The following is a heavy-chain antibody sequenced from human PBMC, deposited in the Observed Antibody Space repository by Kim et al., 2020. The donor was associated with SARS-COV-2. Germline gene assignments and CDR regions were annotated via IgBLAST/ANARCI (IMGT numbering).Heavy chain of an antibody. J-gene: IGHJ4*02. Sequence: VKSRITINPDTSKNQFSLQLNSVTPEDTAVYYCARGPIAVAGTRLRYFDYWGQGTLVTVSS. CDR3: ARGPIAVAGTRLRYFDY. D-gene: IGHD6-19*01. V-gene: IGHV6-1*01.